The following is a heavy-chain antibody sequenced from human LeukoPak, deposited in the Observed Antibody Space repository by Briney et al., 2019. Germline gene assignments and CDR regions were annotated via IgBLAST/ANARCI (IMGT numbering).Heavy chain of an antibody. D-gene: IGHD2-2*01. CDR2: INHSGST. CDR1: GGSLSGYY. Sequence: SETLSLTCAVYGGSLSGYYWSWIRQPPGKGLEWIGEINHSGSTNYNPSLKSRVTISVDTSKNQFSPKLSSVTAADTAVYYCAAIVVVPAAPDYWGQGTLVTVSS. J-gene: IGHJ4*02. CDR3: AAIVVVPAAPDY. V-gene: IGHV4-34*01.